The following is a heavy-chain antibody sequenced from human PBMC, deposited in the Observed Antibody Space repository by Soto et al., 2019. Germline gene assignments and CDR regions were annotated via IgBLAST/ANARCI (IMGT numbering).Heavy chain of an antibody. J-gene: IGHJ2*01. D-gene: IGHD4-17*01. CDR2: ISSSGSTI. CDR3: SRVYGFDAACGYYELGWYFDL. Sequence: GGSLRLSCAASGFTFSDYYMSWIRQAPGKGLEWVSYISSSGSTIYYADSVKVRFTISRDNAKNSLYLQMNSLRAEDTAVYYCSRVYGFDAACGYYELGWYFDLWGRITLVSVS. V-gene: IGHV3-11*01. CDR1: GFTFSDYY.